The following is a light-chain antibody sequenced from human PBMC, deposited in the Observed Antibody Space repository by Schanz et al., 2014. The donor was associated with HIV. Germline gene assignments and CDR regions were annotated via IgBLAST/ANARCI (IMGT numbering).Light chain of an antibody. CDR3: AAWDDRLKRWV. CDR2: NTN. CDR1: TSNLGRNT. V-gene: IGLV1-44*01. Sequence: QSVLTQPPSASGTPGQSVTVSCSGSTSNLGRNTVDWFQHLPGTAPKLLIYNTNVRPAGVPDRFSGSGSGTSASLAISGLQSEDEADYYCAAWDDRLKRWVFGGGTKVPVL. J-gene: IGLJ3*02.